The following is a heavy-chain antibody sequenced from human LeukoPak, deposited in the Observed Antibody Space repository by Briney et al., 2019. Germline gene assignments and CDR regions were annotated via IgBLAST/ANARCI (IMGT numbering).Heavy chain of an antibody. J-gene: IGHJ5*02. CDR2: TNHSGST. CDR1: GGSFSGYY. CDR3: ARGGLYSGIFQGFNWFDP. V-gene: IGHV4-34*01. Sequence: PSETLSLTCAVYGGSFSGYYWSWIRQPPGKGLEWIGETNHSGSTNYNPSLKSRVTISVDTSKNQFSLKLSSVTAADTAVYYCARGGLYSGIFQGFNWFDPWGQGTLVTVSS. D-gene: IGHD1-26*01.